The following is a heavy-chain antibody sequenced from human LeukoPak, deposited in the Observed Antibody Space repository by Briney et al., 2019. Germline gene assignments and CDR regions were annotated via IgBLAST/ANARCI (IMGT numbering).Heavy chain of an antibody. Sequence: SVKVSCKASGGTFSSYAISWVRQAPGQGLEWMGRITPIFGIANYAQKFQGRVTITADKSTSTAYMELSSLRSEDTAVYYCARNEGLSYCSSTSCHYGMDVWGQGTTVTVSS. J-gene: IGHJ6*02. CDR2: ITPIFGIA. CDR3: ARNEGLSYCSSTSCHYGMDV. D-gene: IGHD2-2*01. CDR1: GGTFSSYA. V-gene: IGHV1-69*04.